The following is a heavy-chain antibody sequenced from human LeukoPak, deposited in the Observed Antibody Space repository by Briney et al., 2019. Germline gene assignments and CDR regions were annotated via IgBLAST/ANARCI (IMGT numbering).Heavy chain of an antibody. CDR3: ASGQQLGPYYFDY. V-gene: IGHV4-59*01. CDR1: GGSFSGYY. D-gene: IGHD6-13*01. Sequence: PSETLSLTCAVYGGSFSGYYWSWIRQPPGKGLEWIGYISYSGSTNYNPSLKSRVTISVDTSKNQFSLKLSSVTAADTAVYYCASGQQLGPYYFDYWGQGTLVTVSS. J-gene: IGHJ4*02. CDR2: ISYSGST.